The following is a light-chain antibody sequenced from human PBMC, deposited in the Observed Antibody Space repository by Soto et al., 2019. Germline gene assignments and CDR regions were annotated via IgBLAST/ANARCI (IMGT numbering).Light chain of an antibody. CDR2: GNS. CDR3: RSYTSRRTFFFV. V-gene: IGLV1-40*01. Sequence: QSVLTQPPSVSGAPGQRVTISCTGSSSNIGAGYDVHWYQQLPGTAPKLLIYGNSNRPSGVPDRFSGSKSGTSASLAITGLQAEDEADFFCRSYTSRRTFFFVFGTGNKVPV. CDR1: SSNIGAGYD. J-gene: IGLJ1*01.